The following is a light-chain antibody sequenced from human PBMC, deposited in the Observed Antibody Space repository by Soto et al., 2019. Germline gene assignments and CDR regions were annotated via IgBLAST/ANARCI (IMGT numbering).Light chain of an antibody. Sequence: AIQLTQSPSSLSASVGDRVTITCRASQDIRGALAWYQQEPGKPPKLLIFDVSSLQSGVPYRFSGSGSGTDFTLTISSLQPEDFATYYCQQFHTYPITFGQGTRLEIK. CDR1: QDIRGA. V-gene: IGKV1-13*02. CDR2: DVS. CDR3: QQFHTYPIT. J-gene: IGKJ5*01.